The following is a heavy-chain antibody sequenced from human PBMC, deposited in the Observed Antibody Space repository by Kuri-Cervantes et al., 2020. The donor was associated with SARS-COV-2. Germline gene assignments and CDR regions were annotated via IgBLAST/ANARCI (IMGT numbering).Heavy chain of an antibody. CDR2: IFSNDEK. CDR3: ARITADFWSGYYFDY. D-gene: IGHD3-3*01. Sequence: SGPTLVKPTQTLTLTCTLSGISLTNSGLAVGWIRQPPGKALEWLAHIFSNDEKSYSKSLKSRLTISKDTSKSQVVLTMTNMDPVDTATYYCARITADFWSGYYFDYWGQGTLVTVSS. CDR1: GISLTNSGLA. V-gene: IGHV2-26*01. J-gene: IGHJ4*02.